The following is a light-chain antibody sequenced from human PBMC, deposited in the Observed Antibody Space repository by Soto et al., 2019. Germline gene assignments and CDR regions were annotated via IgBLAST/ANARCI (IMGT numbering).Light chain of an antibody. V-gene: IGKV1D-12*01. CDR2: TAS. CDR3: QQVDSFPLT. Sequence: DIQMTQSPSSVSASVGDRITITCRASQDISRWLAWYQQKPGRAPNLLIYTASTLESGVPSRFSGSGSGTDFTLTISNLQPKDFATYYCQQVDSFPLTFGGGTKVEIK. CDR1: QDISRW. J-gene: IGKJ4*01.